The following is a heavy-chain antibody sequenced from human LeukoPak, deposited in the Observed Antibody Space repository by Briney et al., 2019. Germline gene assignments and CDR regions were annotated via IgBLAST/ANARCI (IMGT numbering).Heavy chain of an antibody. CDR3: ARDELVVVITPYYYMDV. J-gene: IGHJ6*03. Sequence: PGGSLRLSCAASGFTFRSYSMNCVRQAPGKGLEWVSSISSSSSYIYYADSVKGRFTISRDNAKNSLYLQMNSLRAEDTAVYYCARDELVVVITPYYYMDVWGKGTTVTVSS. CDR1: GFTFRSYS. V-gene: IGHV3-21*01. D-gene: IGHD3-22*01. CDR2: ISSSSSYI.